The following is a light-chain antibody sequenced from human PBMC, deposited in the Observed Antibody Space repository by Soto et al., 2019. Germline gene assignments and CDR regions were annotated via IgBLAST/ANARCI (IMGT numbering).Light chain of an antibody. V-gene: IGLV2-14*03. CDR3: SSYTSSSTPFL. Sequence: QSALTQPASVSGSPGQSITISCTGTSSDVGDHNYVSWYQHRAGKAPKLIIYSVTNRPSGVSNRFSGSKSGNTASLTISGLLADDEADYYCSSYTSSSTPFLFGTGTKVTVL. J-gene: IGLJ1*01. CDR1: SSDVGDHNY. CDR2: SVT.